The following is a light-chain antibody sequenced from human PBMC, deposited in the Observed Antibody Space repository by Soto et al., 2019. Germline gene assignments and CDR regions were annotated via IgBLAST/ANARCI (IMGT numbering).Light chain of an antibody. CDR1: ESISSW. Sequence: DIQMTQSPSTLSASVGDRVIITCRASESISSWLAWYQQKPGKAPKLLIYKASSLESGVPSRFSGSGSGTEFTLTISSLQPDDFATYYCQQHNIYPRTFGQGTKVEIK. CDR3: QQHNIYPRT. V-gene: IGKV1-5*03. CDR2: KAS. J-gene: IGKJ1*01.